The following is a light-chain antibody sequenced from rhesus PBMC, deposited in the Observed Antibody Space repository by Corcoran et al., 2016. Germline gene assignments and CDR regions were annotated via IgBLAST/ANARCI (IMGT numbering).Light chain of an antibody. CDR1: QGIGSY. J-gene: IGKJ4*01. CDR2: DAS. V-gene: IGKV1-38*01. Sequence: DIQLTQSPSSLSASIGDRVTITCRASQGIGSYLAWYQQKSGKAPKLLIYDASNLQIGVPSRFSGSGSGTEFTLTISSLQPEDFATYYCQQRNSYPLTFGGGTKVEIK. CDR3: QQRNSYPLT.